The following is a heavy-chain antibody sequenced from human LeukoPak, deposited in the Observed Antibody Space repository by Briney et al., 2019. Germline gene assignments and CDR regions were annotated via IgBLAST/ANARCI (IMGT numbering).Heavy chain of an antibody. D-gene: IGHD3-3*01. CDR3: ATGDVSGYYPFDY. J-gene: IGHJ4*02. CDR2: IHHSGAT. Sequence: PGGSLRLSCEASGLTFGDYTMHWVRQAPGKGLEWIGSIHHSGATYYNPSLNSRVTMSVDTSKNQFSLKLSSVTAADTAVYYCATGDVSGYYPFDYWGQGTLVTVSA. CDR1: GLTFGDYT. V-gene: IGHV4-38-2*01.